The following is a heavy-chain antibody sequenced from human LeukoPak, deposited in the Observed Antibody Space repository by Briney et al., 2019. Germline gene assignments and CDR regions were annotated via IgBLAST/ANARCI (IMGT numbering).Heavy chain of an antibody. CDR3: AKDPGGGTHFDY. D-gene: IGHD2-15*01. J-gene: IGHJ4*02. Sequence: PGGSLRLSCAASGFTFSDYYMSWIRQAPGKGLEWVSAISGSGGSTYYADSVKGRFTISRDNSKNTLYLQMNSLRAEDTAVYYCAKDPGGGTHFDYWGQGTLVTVSS. CDR1: GFTFSDYY. V-gene: IGHV3-23*01. CDR2: ISGSGGST.